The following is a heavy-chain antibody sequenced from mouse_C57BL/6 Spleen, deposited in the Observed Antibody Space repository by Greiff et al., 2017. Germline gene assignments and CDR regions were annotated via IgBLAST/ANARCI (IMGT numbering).Heavy chain of an antibody. Sequence: VQLQQSGPELVKPGASVKMSCKASGYTFTDYNMHWVKQSHGKSLEWIGYINPNNGGTSYNQKFKGKATLTVNKSSSTAYMALRSLTSEDSAVYYCARYDGYYYYAMDYWGQGTSVTVSS. D-gene: IGHD2-3*01. CDR3: ARYDGYYYYAMDY. CDR1: GYTFTDYN. J-gene: IGHJ4*01. CDR2: INPNNGGT. V-gene: IGHV1-22*01.